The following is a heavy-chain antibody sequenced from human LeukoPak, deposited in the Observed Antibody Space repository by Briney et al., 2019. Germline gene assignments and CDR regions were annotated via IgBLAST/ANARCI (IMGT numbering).Heavy chain of an antibody. CDR2: ISSSSSYI. CDR1: GFTFSSYS. D-gene: IGHD3-22*01. J-gene: IGHJ4*02. Sequence: GGSLRLSCAASGFTFSSYSMNWVRQAPGKGLEWVSSISSSSSYIYYADSVKGRFTISRDNAKNSLYLQMNSLRAEDTAVYYCARGAGDYYDMPGGDYWGQGTLVTVSS. CDR3: ARGAGDYYDMPGGDY. V-gene: IGHV3-21*01.